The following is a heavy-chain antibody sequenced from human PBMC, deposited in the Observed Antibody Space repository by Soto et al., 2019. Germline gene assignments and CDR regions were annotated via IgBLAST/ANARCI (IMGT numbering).Heavy chain of an antibody. CDR1: GFTFANFG. J-gene: IGHJ4*02. CDR3: AKVTTSGAVSEYFDS. CDR2: ISSSGRRT. D-gene: IGHD3-3*01. V-gene: IGHV3-23*01. Sequence: PGGSLSLSCGTSGFTFANFGMGWVRQAPGKGLYWVSGISSSGRRTYYADSVKGRFTISRDNSKNTLYLQMDSLRGDDTAVYYCAKVTTSGAVSEYFDSCGQGSLVPVSS.